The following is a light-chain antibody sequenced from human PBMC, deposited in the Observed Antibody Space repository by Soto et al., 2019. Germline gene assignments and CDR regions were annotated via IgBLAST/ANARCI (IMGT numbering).Light chain of an antibody. CDR2: AAS. CDR1: QNIYAW. J-gene: IGKJ4*01. V-gene: IGKV1-5*01. CDR3: QQYHRYPLT. Sequence: DIQLTQSPSTLSASVGDRVTITCRASQNIYAWLAWYQQKPGKAPELLISAASTLQSGVPSRFSGSGSGTEFTVTISSLQPDDFAIYYCQQYHRYPLTFGGGTKLEIK.